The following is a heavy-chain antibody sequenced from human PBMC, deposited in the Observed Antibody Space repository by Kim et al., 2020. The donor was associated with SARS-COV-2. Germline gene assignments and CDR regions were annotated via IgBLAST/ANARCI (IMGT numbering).Heavy chain of an antibody. V-gene: IGHV6-1*01. J-gene: IGHJ4*02. CDR3: ARRTAGLDY. Sequence: WYNDYAVEVKSRITINPDTSKNQFALQLNSVTPEDTAVYYCARRTAGLDYWGQGTLVTVSS. D-gene: IGHD6-13*01. CDR2: WYN.